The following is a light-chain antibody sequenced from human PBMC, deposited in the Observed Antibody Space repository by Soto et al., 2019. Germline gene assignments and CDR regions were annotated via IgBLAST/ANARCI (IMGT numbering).Light chain of an antibody. CDR3: HQYGSSITWT. CDR1: QSVTSNY. V-gene: IGKV3-20*01. J-gene: IGKJ1*01. CDR2: AAS. Sequence: EVVLTQSPGTVSLSPGERATLSCRASQSVTSNYLAWYQQKPGQAPRLLIYAASSRATGIPDRFSGSGSGTDFTLSISRLEREDFAVYYCHQYGSSITWTVGQGTKVELK.